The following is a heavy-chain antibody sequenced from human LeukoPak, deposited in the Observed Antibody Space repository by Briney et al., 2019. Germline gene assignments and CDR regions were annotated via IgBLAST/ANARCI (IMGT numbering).Heavy chain of an antibody. D-gene: IGHD2-2*01. CDR2: ISAYNGNT. CDR1: GYTFTSYG. J-gene: IGHJ5*02. Sequence: ASVKVSCKASGYTFTSYGISWVRQAPGQGLEWMGWISAYNGNTNYAQKLQGRVTMTTDTSTSTAYMELRSLRSDDTAVYYCARAGCSSTSCYPSAGVNWFNPWGQGTLVTVSS. V-gene: IGHV1-18*01. CDR3: ARAGCSSTSCYPSAGVNWFNP.